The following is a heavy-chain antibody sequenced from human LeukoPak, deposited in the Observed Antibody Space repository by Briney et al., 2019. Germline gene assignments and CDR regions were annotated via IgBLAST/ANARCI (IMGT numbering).Heavy chain of an antibody. J-gene: IGHJ4*02. CDR3: ARGGAKAAAGTSSLIY. V-gene: IGHV3-21*04. Sequence: RPGGSLRLSCAASGFTFSSYSMNWVRQAPGKGLEWVSSISSSSSYIFYADSVKGRFTISRDNAKNSLYLQMNSLRAEDTAVYYCARGGAKAAAGTSSLIYWGQGTLVTVSS. D-gene: IGHD6-13*01. CDR2: ISSSSSYI. CDR1: GFTFSSYS.